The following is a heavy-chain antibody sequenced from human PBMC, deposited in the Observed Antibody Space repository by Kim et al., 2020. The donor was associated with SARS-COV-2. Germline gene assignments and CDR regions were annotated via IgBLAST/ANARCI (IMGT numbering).Heavy chain of an antibody. CDR1: GFTFSDFA. D-gene: IGHD1-26*01. CDR2: TNNHGGST. V-gene: IGHV3-23*01. Sequence: GSLRLSCVASGFTFSDFAMGWVRQAPGKGLEWVALTNNHGGSTYYADSVKGRFTISKDNSRNTLSLQMNSLRGDDTAVYHCVKDRWVGAITAYFDYWGQGLLVTVSP. CDR3: VKDRWVGAITAYFDY. J-gene: IGHJ4*02.